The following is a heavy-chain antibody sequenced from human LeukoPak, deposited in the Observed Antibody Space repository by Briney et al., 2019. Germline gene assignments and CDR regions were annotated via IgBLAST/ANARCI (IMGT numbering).Heavy chain of an antibody. D-gene: IGHD1-26*01. CDR1: GGSISNYF. CDR2: INHSGST. V-gene: IGHV4-34*01. Sequence: KTSETLSLTCSVSGGSISNYFWTWIRQPPGKGLEWIGEINHSGSTNYNPSLKSRVTISVDTSKNQFSLKLSSVTAADTAVYYCARVRATVAFDIWGQGTMVTVSS. J-gene: IGHJ3*02. CDR3: ARVRATVAFDI.